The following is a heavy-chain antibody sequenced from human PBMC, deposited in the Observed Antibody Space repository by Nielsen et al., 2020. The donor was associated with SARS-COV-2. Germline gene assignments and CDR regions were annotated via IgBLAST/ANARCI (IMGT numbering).Heavy chain of an antibody. CDR3: AKDIEGMDV. V-gene: IGHV3-9*01. CDR2: ISWNSGSI. Sequence: GGSLRLTCTASGVTFSTYWIQWVRQAPRKGLEWVSGISWNSGSIGYADSVKGRFTISRDNAKNSLYLQMNSLRAEDTALYYCAKDIEGMDVWGQGTTVTVSS. J-gene: IGHJ6*02. CDR1: GVTFSTYW.